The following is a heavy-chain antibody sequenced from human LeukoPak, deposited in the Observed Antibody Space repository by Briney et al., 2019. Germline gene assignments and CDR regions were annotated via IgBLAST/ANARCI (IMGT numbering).Heavy chain of an antibody. CDR3: ARGNTYYYDSGGYGFDY. J-gene: IGHJ4*02. CDR1: GGSISSSSYY. V-gene: IGHV4-39*07. D-gene: IGHD3-22*01. CDR2: IYYSGST. Sequence: SETLSLTCTVSGGSISSSSYYWGWIRQPPGKGLEWIGSIYYSGSTYYNPSLKSRVTISVDTSKNQFSLKLSSVTAADTAVYYCARGNTYYYDSGGYGFDYWGQGTLVTVSS.